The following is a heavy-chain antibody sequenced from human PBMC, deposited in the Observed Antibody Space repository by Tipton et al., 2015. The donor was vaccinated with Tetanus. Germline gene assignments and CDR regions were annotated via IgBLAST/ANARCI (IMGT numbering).Heavy chain of an antibody. CDR3: ARDGWGLTNWFDP. Sequence: LRLSCSVSGGSISSGDYFWSWIRQLPGKGLECLGNFHHSGSTYYDPSLKSRVTISTDTSKNQFSLRLSSVTAADTAVYYCARDGWGLTNWFDPWGQGTLVTVSS. V-gene: IGHV4-31*02. CDR1: GGSISSGDYF. J-gene: IGHJ5*02. CDR2: FHHSGST. D-gene: IGHD7-27*01.